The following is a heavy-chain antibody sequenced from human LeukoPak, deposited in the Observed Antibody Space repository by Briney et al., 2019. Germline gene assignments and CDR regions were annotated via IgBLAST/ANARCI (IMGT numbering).Heavy chain of an antibody. D-gene: IGHD3-22*01. CDR2: IYHSGST. CDR3: ARTPYDADAFDV. Sequence: SETLSLTCSVSGGSISTSDKHWGWIRQPPGQGLEWIGYIYHSGSTYYNPSLKSRVVISVDTSKNQFSLKLSSVTAADTAVYYCARTPYDADAFDVWGQGTMVTVSS. J-gene: IGHJ3*01. V-gene: IGHV4-31*03. CDR1: GGSISTSDKH.